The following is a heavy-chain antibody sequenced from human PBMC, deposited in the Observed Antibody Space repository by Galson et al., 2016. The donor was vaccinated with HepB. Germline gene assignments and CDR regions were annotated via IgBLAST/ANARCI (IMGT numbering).Heavy chain of an antibody. CDR2: TFYRSQWHY. V-gene: IGHV6-1*01. CDR1: GDSVSGNSVA. J-gene: IGHJ6*02. Sequence: CAISGDSVSGNSVAWTWIRQSPSRGLEWLGRTFYRSQWHYNYAESVKSRITINPDTSKNQFSLQLSSVTPEDTAVYYCVRAVPNWNYGMDVWGQGTAVTVSS. D-gene: IGHD1-1*01. CDR3: VRAVPNWNYGMDV.